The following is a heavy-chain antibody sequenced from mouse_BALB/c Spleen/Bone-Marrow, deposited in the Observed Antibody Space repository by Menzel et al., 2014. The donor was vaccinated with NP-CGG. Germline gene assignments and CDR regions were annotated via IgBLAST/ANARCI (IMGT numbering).Heavy chain of an antibody. CDR3: ARFIYGSSYIVDF. CDR2: INPSNGRT. CDR1: GYTFTGYW. D-gene: IGHD1-1*01. J-gene: IGHJ4*01. Sequence: QVQLQQPGAELVKPGASVKLSCKASGYTFTGYWMHWVKQRPGQGLEWIGEINPSNGRTNYNEKFKSMATLTVDKSSGTACVQLSSLTSEDSAVFYCARFIYGSSYIVDFWGQGTSVTVSS. V-gene: IGHV1S81*02.